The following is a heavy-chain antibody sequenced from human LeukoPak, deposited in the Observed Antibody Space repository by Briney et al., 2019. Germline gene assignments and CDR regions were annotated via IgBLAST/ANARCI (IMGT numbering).Heavy chain of an antibody. J-gene: IGHJ5*02. D-gene: IGHD6-13*01. CDR3: ARGSVAAAGRGWFDP. V-gene: IGHV3-11*04. CDR2: ISRSGSTI. Sequence: GGSLRLSCAASGFSFSDYYMGWIRQAPGKGLEWVSHISRSGSTIFYAASVKGRFTVSRDNAKNSLYLQMNSLRAEDTAVYYCARGSVAAAGRGWFDPWGQGTLVTVSS. CDR1: GFSFSDYY.